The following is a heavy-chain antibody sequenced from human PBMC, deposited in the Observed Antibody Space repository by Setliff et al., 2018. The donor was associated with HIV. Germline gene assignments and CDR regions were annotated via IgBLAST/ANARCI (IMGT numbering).Heavy chain of an antibody. Sequence: PSETLSLTCTVSGGSISSYYWSWIRQPAGKGLEWIGRIYASGRTNYNPSLKSRVTLSVDTSKNQFSLKVTSVTAADTAVYYCAREIQFYATTYYYYYMDDWGRGTTVTVSS. CDR1: GGSISSYY. V-gene: IGHV4-4*07. CDR2: IYASGRT. D-gene: IGHD5-18*01. CDR3: AREIQFYATTYYYYYMDD. J-gene: IGHJ6*03.